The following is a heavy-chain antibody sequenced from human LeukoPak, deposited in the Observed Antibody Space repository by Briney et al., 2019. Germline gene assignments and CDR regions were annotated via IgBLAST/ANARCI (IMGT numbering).Heavy chain of an antibody. V-gene: IGHV1-2*02. CDR3: ARRGYSGYDSIAAAGAPYYYYMDV. D-gene: IGHD5-12*01. CDR1: GYTFTGYY. J-gene: IGHJ6*03. CDR2: INPNSGGT. Sequence: ASVKVSCKASGYTFTGYYMHWVRQAPGQGLEWMGWINPNSGGTNYAQKFQGRVTMTRDTSISTAYMELRSLRSDDTAVYYCARRGYSGYDSIAAAGAPYYYYMDVWGKGTTVTISS.